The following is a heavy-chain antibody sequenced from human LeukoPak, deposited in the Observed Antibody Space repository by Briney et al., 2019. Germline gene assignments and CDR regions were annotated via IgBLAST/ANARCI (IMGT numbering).Heavy chain of an antibody. CDR2: INHSGST. J-gene: IGHJ1*01. Sequence: SETLSLTCAVYGGSFSGYYWSWIRQPPGKGLEWIEEINHSGSTNYNPSLKSRVTISVDTSKNQFSLKLSSVTAADTAVYYCASSSWDERNFQHWGQGTLVTVSS. CDR1: GGSFSGYY. CDR3: ASSSWDERNFQH. D-gene: IGHD6-13*01. V-gene: IGHV4-34*01.